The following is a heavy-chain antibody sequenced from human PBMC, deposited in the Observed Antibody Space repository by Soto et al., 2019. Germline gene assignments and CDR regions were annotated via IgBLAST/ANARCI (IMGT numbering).Heavy chain of an antibody. V-gene: IGHV1-69*01. D-gene: IGHD1-26*01. CDR1: GGTFSSYA. J-gene: IGHJ4*02. Sequence: QVQLVQSGAEVKKPGSSVKVSCKASGGTFSSYAISWVRQAPGQGLEWMGGIIPIFGTANYAQKFQGRVTITADESTSTAYMELSSLRSEDTAVYYCATDIVEATIDGGVEDYWGQGTLVTVSS. CDR2: IIPIFGTA. CDR3: ATDIVEATIDGGVEDY.